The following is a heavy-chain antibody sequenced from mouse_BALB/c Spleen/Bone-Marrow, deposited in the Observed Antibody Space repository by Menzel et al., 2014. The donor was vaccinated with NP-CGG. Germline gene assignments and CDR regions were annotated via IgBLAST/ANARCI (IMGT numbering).Heavy chain of an antibody. CDR1: GYTFTSYV. CDR3: AREAAYYGNYGDDY. V-gene: IGHV1-14*01. Sequence: EVKLQESGPELVKPGASVKMSCKASGYTFTSYVMQWVKQKPGQGLEWIGYINPYNDGTKYYEKFKGKATLTSDKSSSTANMGLSSLPSEDSAVYYCAREAAYYGNYGDDYWGQGTTLTVSS. CDR2: INPYNDGT. J-gene: IGHJ2*01. D-gene: IGHD2-10*01.